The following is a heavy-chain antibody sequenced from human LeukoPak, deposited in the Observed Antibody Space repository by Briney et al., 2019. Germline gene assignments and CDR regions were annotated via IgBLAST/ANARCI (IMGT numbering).Heavy chain of an antibody. Sequence: PGGSLRLSCAASGFTFRSYAMSWVRQAPGKGLEWVSSVTGDGETTFYADSVKGRFSVSRDNSRNTLFLTMNSLRVEDTAPYYCAKDYLGQLVMFDVWGQGTMVTVSS. V-gene: IGHV3-23*01. J-gene: IGHJ3*01. CDR2: VTGDGETT. CDR1: GFTFRSYA. CDR3: AKDYLGQLVMFDV. D-gene: IGHD6-13*01.